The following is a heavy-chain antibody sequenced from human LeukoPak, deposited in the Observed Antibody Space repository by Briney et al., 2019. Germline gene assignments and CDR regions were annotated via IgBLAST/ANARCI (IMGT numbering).Heavy chain of an antibody. J-gene: IGHJ3*02. D-gene: IGHD1-26*01. Sequence: ASVKVSCKASGYTFTSYYVHWVRQAPGQGLEWMGITNPSGGSTSYAQKFQGRVTMTRDTSTSTVYMELSSLRSEDTAVYYCASPIVGATPDAFDIWGQGTMVTVSS. CDR1: GYTFTSYY. V-gene: IGHV1-46*01. CDR2: TNPSGGST. CDR3: ASPIVGATPDAFDI.